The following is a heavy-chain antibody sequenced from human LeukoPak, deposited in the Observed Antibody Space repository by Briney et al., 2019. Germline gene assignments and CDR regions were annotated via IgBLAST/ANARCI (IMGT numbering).Heavy chain of an antibody. CDR2: INPIVDTA. J-gene: IGHJ5*02. D-gene: IGHD5-24*01. CDR1: VGTFSSHA. V-gene: IGHV1-69*04. Sequence: SVKVSCKTPVGTFSSHAITWVRQAPGQGLEWMGRINPIVDTANYAQKFHDRVTITADKSTTTVYLVLNDLTPDDTAVYFCARLSNGYSSGMYNWFDPWGREPWSPSPQ. CDR3: ARLSNGYSSGMYNWFDP.